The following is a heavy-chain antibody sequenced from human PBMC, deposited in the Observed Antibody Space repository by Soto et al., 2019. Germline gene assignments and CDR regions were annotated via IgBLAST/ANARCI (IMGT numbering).Heavy chain of an antibody. J-gene: IGHJ4*02. CDR1: GYTFTNYG. Sequence: QVQLVQSGAEVKKPGASVRVSCKASGYTFTNYGITWVRQAPGQGLEWMGWISTYTGNTNYAQKLQGRVTMTTDTAARPDYMKLRSPRYDDTAVYYCARAEYGDDDYWGQGTLVTVSS. CDR2: ISTYTGNT. V-gene: IGHV1-18*01. CDR3: ARAEYGDDDY. D-gene: IGHD4-17*01.